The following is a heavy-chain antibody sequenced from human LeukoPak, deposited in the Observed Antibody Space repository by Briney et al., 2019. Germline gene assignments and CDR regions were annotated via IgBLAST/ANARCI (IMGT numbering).Heavy chain of an antibody. D-gene: IGHD3-22*01. CDR2: ISYDGSNK. V-gene: IGHV3-30*04. J-gene: IGHJ4*02. CDR3: ARGGGDSGSDY. Sequence: GGSLRLSCAASGFTFSSYAMHWVRQAPGKGLEWVAVISYDGSNKYYADSVKGRFTISRDNSKNTLYLQMNSLRAEDTAVYYCARGGGDSGSDYWGQGTLVTVSS. CDR1: GFTFSSYA.